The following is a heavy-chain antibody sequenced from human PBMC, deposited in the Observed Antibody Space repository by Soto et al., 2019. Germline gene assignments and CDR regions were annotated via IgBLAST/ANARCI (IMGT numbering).Heavy chain of an antibody. CDR3: ATVGGRWYDYYYYGMDV. D-gene: IGHD6-13*01. Sequence: SETLSLTCAVYVGSFSGYYWSWIRQPPGKGLEWIGEINHSGSTNYNPSLKSRVTISVDTSKNQFSLKLSSVTAADTAVYYCATVGGRWYDYYYYGMDVWGQGTTVTVSS. J-gene: IGHJ6*02. V-gene: IGHV4-34*01. CDR2: INHSGST. CDR1: VGSFSGYY.